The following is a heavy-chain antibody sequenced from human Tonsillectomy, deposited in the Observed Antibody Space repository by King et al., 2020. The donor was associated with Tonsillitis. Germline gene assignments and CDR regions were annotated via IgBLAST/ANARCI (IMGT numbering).Heavy chain of an antibody. V-gene: IGHV3-49*03. CDR3: TSVFSFGYRGNLLTAFDI. CDR2: IRSKAYGGTA. Sequence: VQLVESGGGLVQPGRSLRLSCTTSGFTFGDYTFGDYGMTWFRQAPGKGLEWVGFIRSKAYGGTAEYATSVKGRFTISRDDSKSSAYLQMDSLETEDTAVYYCTSVFSFGYRGNLLTAFDIWGQGTQVIVSS. J-gene: IGHJ3*02. D-gene: IGHD5-18*01. CDR1: GFTFGDYTFGDYG.